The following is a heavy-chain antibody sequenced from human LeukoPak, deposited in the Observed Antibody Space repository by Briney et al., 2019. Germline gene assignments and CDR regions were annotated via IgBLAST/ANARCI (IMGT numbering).Heavy chain of an antibody. D-gene: IGHD1-14*01. Sequence: SETLSLTCTVSGGSVSSGSYYWGWIRQPPGKGLEWIGHIYYSGGTSSNPSLKSRVAISLDTSVSQFSLKLTSVTGADTAVYYCVRGRPYGKVYFDHWGQGTLVTVSS. CDR2: IYYSGGT. CDR3: VRGRPYGKVYFDH. CDR1: GGSVSSGSYY. J-gene: IGHJ4*02. V-gene: IGHV4-61*01.